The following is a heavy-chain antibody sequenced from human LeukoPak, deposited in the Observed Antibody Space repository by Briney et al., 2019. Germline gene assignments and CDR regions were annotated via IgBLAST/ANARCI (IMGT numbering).Heavy chain of an antibody. Sequence: GASGKVSCKASGYTFTSYYMHWVRQAPGQGLEWMGIIDPSGGSTSYAQKFQGRVTMTRDTSTSTVYMELSSLRSEDTAVYYCARRSCWGSSTSCLRANWFDPWGQGTLIIVSS. CDR3: ARRSCWGSSTSCLRANWFDP. D-gene: IGHD2-2*01. CDR1: GYTFTSYY. J-gene: IGHJ5*02. CDR2: IDPSGGST. V-gene: IGHV1-46*01.